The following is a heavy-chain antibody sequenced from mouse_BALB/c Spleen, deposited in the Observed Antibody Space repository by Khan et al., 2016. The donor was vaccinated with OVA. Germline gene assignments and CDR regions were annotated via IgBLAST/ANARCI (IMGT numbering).Heavy chain of an antibody. D-gene: IGHD2-13*01. CDR1: GFTFSNYG. Sequence: EVELVESGGGLVKPGGSLKLSCAASGFTFSNYGVSWVRQTPEKRLEWVASISSGDPAYYPDSRMVRFTNSRDNTRNILYLHMSSLRSADTAVYYCASDYWFAYWGQGTLVTVSA. CDR2: ISSGDPA. CDR3: ASDYWFAY. J-gene: IGHJ3*01. V-gene: IGHV5-6-5*01.